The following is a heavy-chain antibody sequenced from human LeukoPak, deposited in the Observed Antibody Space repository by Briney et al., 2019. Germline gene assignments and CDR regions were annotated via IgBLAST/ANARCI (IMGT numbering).Heavy chain of an antibody. D-gene: IGHD3-10*01. J-gene: IGHJ5*02. CDR3: ARGAINMVRGVAVGLDP. CDR1: GGSFSSYY. Sequence: SETLSLTCTVSGGSFSSYYWSWIRQPPGKGMEWVGYIHNSGSTNYNPSLKSRVTMSVDTSKNQFSLKLSSVTAADTAVYFCARGAINMVRGVAVGLDPWGQGTLVTVSS. V-gene: IGHV4-59*01. CDR2: IHNSGST.